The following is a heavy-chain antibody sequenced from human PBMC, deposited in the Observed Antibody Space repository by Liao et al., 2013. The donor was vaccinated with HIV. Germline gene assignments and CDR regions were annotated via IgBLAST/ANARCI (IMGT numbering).Heavy chain of an antibody. V-gene: IGHV4-34*01. CDR1: GGSFSGYY. CDR3: AREGSGGNSKY. CDR2: INQGGST. Sequence: QVHLQQWGAGLLRPSETLSLTCAVYGGSFSGYYWTWIRQPPREGAWSGLGTINQGGSTNYNPSLKGRVTMSLDTSKNYFSLNLTSVTAADTALYYCAREGSGGNSKYWGQGALVT. D-gene: IGHD4-23*01. J-gene: IGHJ4*02.